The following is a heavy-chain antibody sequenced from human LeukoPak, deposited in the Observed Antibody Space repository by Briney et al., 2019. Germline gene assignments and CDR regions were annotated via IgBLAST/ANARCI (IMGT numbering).Heavy chain of an antibody. Sequence: SQTLSLTCTVSGGSISSGDYYWSWIRQPPGKGLEWIGHIYYSGSTYYNPSLKSRLTISVDTSKNQFSLKLSSVTAADTAVYYCARKRRDGYNLGYFDYWGQGTLVTVSS. CDR2: IYYSGST. CDR3: ARKRRDGYNLGYFDY. D-gene: IGHD5-24*01. J-gene: IGHJ4*02. CDR1: GGSISSGDYY. V-gene: IGHV4-30-4*08.